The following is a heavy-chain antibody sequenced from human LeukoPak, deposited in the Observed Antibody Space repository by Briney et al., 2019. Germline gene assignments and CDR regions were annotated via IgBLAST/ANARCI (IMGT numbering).Heavy chain of an antibody. V-gene: IGHV3-53*01. CDR3: ASRTYPMTTVTTSGLRGPDCYYYYMDV. D-gene: IGHD4-11*01. CDR2: LHSGTTT. Sequence: GGSLRLSWAPSEFPVSRNYSNWVRQSPGKGLKWVSLLHSGTTTYYADSVKGRFTISRDNSKNTLYLQMNSLRAEDTAVYYCASRTYPMTTVTTSGLRGPDCYYYYMDVWGKGTTVTVSS. CDR1: EFPVSRNY. J-gene: IGHJ6*03.